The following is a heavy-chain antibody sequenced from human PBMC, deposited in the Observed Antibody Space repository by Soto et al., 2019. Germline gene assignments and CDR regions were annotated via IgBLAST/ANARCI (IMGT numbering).Heavy chain of an antibody. Sequence: LSLTRAAFANPDNSDNYYWHWIRQPPGKDLEWIGNIYFSGSTYYNPSLNSRVTLSIDTSKNHFSLKLTSVTAADTAMYYCARHRAVAGLDYWGQGTLVTVS. V-gene: IGHV4-30-4*01. CDR3: ARHRAVAGLDY. CDR2: IYFSGST. D-gene: IGHD6-19*01. J-gene: IGHJ4*02. CDR1: ANPDNSDNYY.